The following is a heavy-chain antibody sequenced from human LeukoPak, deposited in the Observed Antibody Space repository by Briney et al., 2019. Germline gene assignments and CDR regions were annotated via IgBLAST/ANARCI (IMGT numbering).Heavy chain of an antibody. J-gene: IGHJ6*02. D-gene: IGHD3/OR15-3a*01. CDR3: ARRLWTGSKLYYYGMDV. Sequence: GRSLRLSCAASGFTFSSYAMHWVRQAPGKGLEWVAVISYDGSNKYYADSVKGRFTISRDNSKNTPYLQMNSLRAEDTAVYYCARRLWTGSKLYYYGMDVWGQGTTVTVSS. V-gene: IGHV3-30-3*01. CDR1: GFTFSSYA. CDR2: ISYDGSNK.